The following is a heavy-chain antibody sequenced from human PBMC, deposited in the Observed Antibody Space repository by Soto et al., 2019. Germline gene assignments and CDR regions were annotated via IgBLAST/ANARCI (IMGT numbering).Heavy chain of an antibody. D-gene: IGHD6-13*01. CDR3: ASQWEQQLVN. V-gene: IGHV1-69*02. CDR2: IIPILGIA. J-gene: IGHJ4*02. CDR1: GGTFSSYT. Sequence: QVQLVQSGAEVKKPGSSVKVSCKASGGTFSSYTISWVRQAPGQGLEWMGRIIPILGIANYAQKFQGRVTITAEKSTSTAYMELSSLRSEDTAVYYCASQWEQQLVNWGQGTLVTVSS.